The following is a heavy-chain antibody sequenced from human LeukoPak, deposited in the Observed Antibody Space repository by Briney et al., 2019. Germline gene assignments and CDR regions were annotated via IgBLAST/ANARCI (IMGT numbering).Heavy chain of an antibody. Sequence: PSATLSLTCTVSGGSISSGSYYWSWIRQPAGKGLEWIGRIYTSGSTNYNPSLKSRVTILVDTSKNQFSLKLSSVTAADTAVYYCARDARYCSSTSCANGLFDPWGQGTLVTVSP. D-gene: IGHD2-2*01. J-gene: IGHJ5*02. CDR2: IYTSGST. CDR1: GGSISSGSYY. CDR3: ARDARYCSSTSCANGLFDP. V-gene: IGHV4-61*02.